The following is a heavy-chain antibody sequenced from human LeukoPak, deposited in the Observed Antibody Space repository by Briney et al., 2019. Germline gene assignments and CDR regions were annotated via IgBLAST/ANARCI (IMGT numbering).Heavy chain of an antibody. CDR2: INHSGST. J-gene: IGHJ5*02. V-gene: IGHV4-34*01. Sequence: SETLSLTCAVYGGSFSGYYWSWIRQPPGKGLEWIGEINHSGSTNYNPSLKSRVIISVDTSKNQFSLKLSSVTAADTAVYYCARVYSSGWSDWFDPWGQGTLVTVSS. D-gene: IGHD6-19*01. CDR3: ARVYSSGWSDWFDP. CDR1: GGSFSGYY.